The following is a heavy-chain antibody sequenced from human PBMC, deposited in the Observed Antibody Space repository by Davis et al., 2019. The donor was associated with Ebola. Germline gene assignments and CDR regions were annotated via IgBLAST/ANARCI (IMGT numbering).Heavy chain of an antibody. Sequence: PGGSLRLSCAASGFTFRNYAMHWVRQAPGKGLEWVAVVSHSEREKFYADSVRGRFTISRDNAENLLYLHMKSLRDEDTAVYYCTRGALAPPADGRLATNWGQGTLVTVSS. V-gene: IGHV3-30*04. D-gene: IGHD4-11*01. CDR3: TRGALAPPADGRLATN. CDR2: VSHSEREK. J-gene: IGHJ4*02. CDR1: GFTFRNYA.